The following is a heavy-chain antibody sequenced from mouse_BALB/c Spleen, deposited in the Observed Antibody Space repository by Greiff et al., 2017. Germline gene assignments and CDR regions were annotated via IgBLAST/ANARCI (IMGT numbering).Heavy chain of an antibody. CDR2: INPGSGGT. D-gene: IGHD1-1*01. CDR1: GYAFTNYL. J-gene: IGHJ1*01. CDR3: ARETVDWYFDV. V-gene: IGHV1-54*01. Sequence: QVQLQQSGAELVRPGTSVKVSCKASGYAFTNYLIEWVKQRPGQGLEWIGVINPGSGGTNYNEKFKGKATLTADKSSSTAYMQLSSLTSDDSAVYFCARETVDWYFDVWGAGTTVTVSS.